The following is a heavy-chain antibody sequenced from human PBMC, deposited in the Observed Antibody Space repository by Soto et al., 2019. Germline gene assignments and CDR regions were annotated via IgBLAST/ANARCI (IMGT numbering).Heavy chain of an antibody. V-gene: IGHV1-69*01. J-gene: IGHJ4*02. CDR2: IIPIFGTA. D-gene: IGHD3-22*01. CDR1: GGTFSSYA. CDR3: ARVRGLYDSSGPFDY. Sequence: QVQLVQSGAEVKKPESSVKVSCKASGGTFSSYAISWVRQAPGQGLEWMGGIIPIFGTANYAQKFQGRDTITADESTSTAYMELSSLRSEDTAVYYYARVRGLYDSSGPFDYWGQGTLVTVSS.